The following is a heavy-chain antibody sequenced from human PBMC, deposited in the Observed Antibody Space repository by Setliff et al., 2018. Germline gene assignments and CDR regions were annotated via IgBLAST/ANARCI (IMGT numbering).Heavy chain of an antibody. J-gene: IGHJ3*02. CDR2: INHSGST. CDR3: ARERTDSSGYWGLDAFDI. Sequence: SETLSLTCAVYGGSFSGYYWTWIRQPPGKGLEWIGEINHSGSTNYNPSLKSRVTISVDTSKNQFSLKLSSVTAADTAVYYCARERTDSSGYWGLDAFDIWGQGTMVTVSS. D-gene: IGHD3-22*01. V-gene: IGHV4-34*01. CDR1: GGSFSGYY.